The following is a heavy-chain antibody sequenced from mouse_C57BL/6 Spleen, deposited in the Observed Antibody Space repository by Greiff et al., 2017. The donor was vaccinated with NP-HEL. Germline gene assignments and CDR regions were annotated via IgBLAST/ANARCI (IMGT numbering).Heavy chain of an antibody. J-gene: IGHJ4*01. Sequence: QVQLQQSGPELVKPGASVKISCKASGYTFTDYYINWVKQRPGQGLEWIGWIFPGSGSTYYNEKFKGKATLTVDKSSSTAYMLLSSLTSEDSAVYFCARSITTVVATPYYAMDYWGQGTSVTVSS. CDR2: IFPGSGST. D-gene: IGHD1-1*01. CDR1: GYTFTDYY. CDR3: ARSITTVVATPYYAMDY. V-gene: IGHV1-75*01.